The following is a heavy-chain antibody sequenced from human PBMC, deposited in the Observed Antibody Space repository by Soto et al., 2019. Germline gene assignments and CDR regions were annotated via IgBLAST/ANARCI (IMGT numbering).Heavy chain of an antibody. D-gene: IGHD2-15*01. J-gene: IGHJ4*02. CDR2: IIPILDKA. CDR3: ERGDLSLCRGGSCYLEDY. Sequence: QVQLVQSGAEVQKPGASVKVSCKASGGTFSSYTISWVRQAPGQGLEWMGRIIPILDKANYAQKFQGRGTTTADTAASTAYMGMRCVRSEDKDVYYCERGDLSLCRGGSCYLEDYWGQGTLVTVSS. V-gene: IGHV1-69*08. CDR1: GGTFSSYT.